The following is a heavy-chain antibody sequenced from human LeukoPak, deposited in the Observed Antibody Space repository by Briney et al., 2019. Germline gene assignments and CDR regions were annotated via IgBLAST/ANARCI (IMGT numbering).Heavy chain of an antibody. D-gene: IGHD2-2*01. J-gene: IGHJ5*02. CDR1: GFTFSSYA. Sequence: PGGSLRPSCAASGFTFSSYAMSWVRQAPGKGLEWVSSINDSGDSTYYADSVKGRFTISRDNSRNTLYLLMNNLRAEDTAIFYCATAYCSSTSCPTWGQGTLVTVSS. CDR3: ATAYCSSTSCPT. CDR2: INDSGDST. V-gene: IGHV3-23*01.